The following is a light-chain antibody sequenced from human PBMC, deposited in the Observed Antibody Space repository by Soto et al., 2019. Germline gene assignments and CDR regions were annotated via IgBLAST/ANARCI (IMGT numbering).Light chain of an antibody. Sequence: EIVLTQSPGTLSLSPGDRATLSCRASQSVSSTYFAWYQQKPGQSPRLLIYGASSRATGIPDRFSGSGSGTDFPLTISRLEPEEFRVYYCQQDSSSRPLSFGGGTKVEIK. V-gene: IGKV3-20*01. CDR1: QSVSSTY. CDR2: GAS. J-gene: IGKJ4*01. CDR3: QQDSSSRPLS.